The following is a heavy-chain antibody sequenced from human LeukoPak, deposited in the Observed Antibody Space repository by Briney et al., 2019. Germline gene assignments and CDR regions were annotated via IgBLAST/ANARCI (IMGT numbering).Heavy chain of an antibody. D-gene: IGHD3-3*01. V-gene: IGHV3-53*01. CDR3: AKDMDRFLEWLLLFGAFDI. CDR2: LYSGGTT. Sequence: GALRLSCAASGFTVSSNYMSWVRQAPGKGLEWVSVLYSGGTTHYADSVKGRFTISRDNSKNTLYLQMNSLRAEDTAVYYCAKDMDRFLEWLLLFGAFDIWGQGTMVTVSS. J-gene: IGHJ3*02. CDR1: GFTVSSNY.